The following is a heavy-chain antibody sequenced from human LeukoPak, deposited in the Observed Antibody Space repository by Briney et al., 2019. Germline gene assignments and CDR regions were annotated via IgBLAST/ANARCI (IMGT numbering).Heavy chain of an antibody. CDR3: ATTTTFYDPFDP. D-gene: IGHD3-3*01. Sequence: ASVKVSCKVSGYTLTELSMHWVRQAPGKGLEWMGGFDPEDGETIYAQKFQGRVTMTEDTSTDTAYMELSSLRSEDTAVHYCATTTTFYDPFDPWGQGTLVTVSS. V-gene: IGHV1-24*01. CDR1: GYTLTELS. CDR2: FDPEDGET. J-gene: IGHJ5*02.